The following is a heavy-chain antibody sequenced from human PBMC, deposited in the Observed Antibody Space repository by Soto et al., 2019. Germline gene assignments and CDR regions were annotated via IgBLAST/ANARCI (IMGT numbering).Heavy chain of an antibody. V-gene: IGHV4-34*01. CDR2: INHSGST. CDR1: GGSFSGYY. J-gene: IGHJ4*01. CDR3: ARVGDGGNSGY. D-gene: IGHD2-21*02. Sequence: QVQLQQWGAGLLKPSETLSLTCAVYGGSFSGYYWSWIRQPPGKGLEWIGEINHSGSTNYNPSLKCRVTISVDTSRNQCSLKLSSVTAADTAVYYCARVGDGGNSGYWGHGTLVTVSS.